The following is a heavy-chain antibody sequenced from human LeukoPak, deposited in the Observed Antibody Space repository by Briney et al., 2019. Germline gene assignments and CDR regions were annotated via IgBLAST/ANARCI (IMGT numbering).Heavy chain of an antibody. CDR3: AKGHGSGTYWVFND. J-gene: IGHJ4*02. CDR1: GYTFTGYW. Sequence: ASVKVSCKAFGYTFTGYWMHWVRQAPGQGPEWMGVISPSGGSTIYAQKFKGRVTLTRDMSTSTDYLELSSLRSEDTAVYYCAKGHGSGTYWVFNDWGQGTLVTVSS. V-gene: IGHV1-46*01. D-gene: IGHD3-10*01. CDR2: ISPSGGST.